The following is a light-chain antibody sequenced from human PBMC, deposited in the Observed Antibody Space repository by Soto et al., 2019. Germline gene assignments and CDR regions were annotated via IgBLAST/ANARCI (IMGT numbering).Light chain of an antibody. J-gene: IGKJ1*01. Sequence: EIVLTQSPATLSLSPGERATLSCRASQSVSSSLAWYQQKPGQAPRLLMYDASNRATGIPARLSGSGSGTAFTLTISSLEPEDFALYYCQQRSNWPTTFGQGTKVEIK. CDR1: QSVSSS. CDR3: QQRSNWPTT. V-gene: IGKV3-11*01. CDR2: DAS.